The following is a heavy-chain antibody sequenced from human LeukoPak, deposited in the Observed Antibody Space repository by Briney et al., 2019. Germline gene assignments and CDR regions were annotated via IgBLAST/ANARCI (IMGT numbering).Heavy chain of an antibody. CDR3: VTLARDY. Sequence: GGSLRLSCAASGFTFSGSAMHWVRQAPGKGLVWVSRINSDGSSTSYADSVKGRFTISRDNAKNTLYLQMNSLRAEDTAVYYCVTLARDYWGQGTLVTVSS. CDR1: GFTFSGSA. CDR2: INSDGSST. V-gene: IGHV3-74*01. J-gene: IGHJ4*02.